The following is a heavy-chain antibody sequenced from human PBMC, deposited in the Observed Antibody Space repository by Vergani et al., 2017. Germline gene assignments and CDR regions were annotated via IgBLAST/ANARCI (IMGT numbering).Heavy chain of an antibody. D-gene: IGHD2-21*02. V-gene: IGHV1-69*18. J-gene: IGHJ5*02. Sequence: QVQLVQSGAEVKKPGASVKVSCKASGYTFTGYYMHWVRQAPGQGLEWMGRIIPIFGTANYAQKFQGRVTITADESTSTAYMELSSLRSEDTAVYYCARDAAYCGGDCSPNWFDPWGQGTMVTVSS. CDR3: ARDAAYCGGDCSPNWFDP. CDR2: IIPIFGTA. CDR1: GYTFTGYY.